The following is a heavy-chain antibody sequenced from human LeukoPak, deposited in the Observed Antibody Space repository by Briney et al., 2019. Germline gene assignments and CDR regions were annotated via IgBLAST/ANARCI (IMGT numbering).Heavy chain of an antibody. V-gene: IGHV1-2*02. J-gene: IGHJ4*02. Sequence: ASVKVSCKASGYSFTGYYTHWLRQAPGQGLEWMGWISPYNGGTNYAQKFQGRVTMTRDTSISTAYMELSRLTSDDTAVYYCARDNGATGWVYWGQGTQVTVSS. CDR3: ARDNGATGWVY. D-gene: IGHD6-19*01. CDR1: GYSFTGYY. CDR2: ISPYNGGT.